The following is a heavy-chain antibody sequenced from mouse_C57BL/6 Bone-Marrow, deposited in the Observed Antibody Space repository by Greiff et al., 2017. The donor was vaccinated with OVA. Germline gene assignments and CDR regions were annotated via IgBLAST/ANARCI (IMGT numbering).Heavy chain of an antibody. CDR1: GFTFTDYY. J-gene: IGHJ2*01. CDR3: ARGAYYYGSSYVGLDY. D-gene: IGHD1-1*01. V-gene: IGHV7-3*01. Sequence: DVMLVESGGGLVQPGGSLSLSCAASGFTFTDYYMSWVRQPPGKALEWLGFIRNKANGYTTEYSASVKGRFTISRDNSQSILYLQMNALRAEDSATYYCARGAYYYGSSYVGLDYWGQGTTLTVSS. CDR2: IRNKANGYTT.